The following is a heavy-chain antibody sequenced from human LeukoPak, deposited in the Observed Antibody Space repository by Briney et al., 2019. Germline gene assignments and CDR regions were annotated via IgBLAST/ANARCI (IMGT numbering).Heavy chain of an antibody. V-gene: IGHV3-66*01. CDR1: GFTVSTNY. CDR2: LHSGGNT. CDR3: ARASNAYGYFDF. J-gene: IGHJ4*02. D-gene: IGHD3-16*01. Sequence: GGSLRLSCEVSGFTVSTNYMSWVRQAPGKGLGWVSVLHSGGNTYYAESVKGRFTISRDKSKNTLYLQMNSLRAEDTAVYSCARASNAYGYFDFWGQGNLVTVSS.